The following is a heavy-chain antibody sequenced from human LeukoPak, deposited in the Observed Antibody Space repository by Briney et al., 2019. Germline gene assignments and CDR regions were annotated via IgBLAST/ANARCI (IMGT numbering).Heavy chain of an antibody. CDR1: GFTVSSSY. CDR3: ARKNDLFNAAFDI. D-gene: IGHD1-1*01. Sequence: GGSLRLSCAAPGFTVSSSYMSWVRQAPGKGLEWVSITYTDVNTNYADSVKGRFTISRDNSQNTLSLQMSSLRAEDTAVYYCARKNDLFNAAFDIWGQGTVVTVSS. V-gene: IGHV3-53*01. CDR2: TYTDVNT. J-gene: IGHJ3*02.